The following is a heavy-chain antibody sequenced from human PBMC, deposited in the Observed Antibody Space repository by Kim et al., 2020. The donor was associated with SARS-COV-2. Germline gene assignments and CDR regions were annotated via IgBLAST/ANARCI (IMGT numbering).Heavy chain of an antibody. CDR1: GYTFTGYY. V-gene: IGHV1-2*02. D-gene: IGHD6-13*01. J-gene: IGHJ5*02. CDR2: INPNSGGT. Sequence: ASVKVSCKASGYTFTGYYMHWVRQAPGQGLEWMGWINPNSGGTNYAQKFQGRVTMTRDTSISTAYMELSRLRSDDTAVYYCARDHGIAAAGNSWGQGTLVTVSS. CDR3: ARDHGIAAAGNS.